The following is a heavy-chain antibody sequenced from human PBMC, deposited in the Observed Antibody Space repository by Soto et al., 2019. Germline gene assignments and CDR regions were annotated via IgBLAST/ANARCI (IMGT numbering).Heavy chain of an antibody. CDR3: AREEGECSSASCNDWVNTFDF. D-gene: IGHD2-2*01. Sequence: GGSLSLSCAASGFTFSSYWLSWARKAPGKGLEWLAIIKQDGSEKSDVDSMKGRYTSSRDNTKNTLYMQMNRLRVEETGGYYSAREEGECSSASCNDWVNTFDFWGQGTLVTVSS. J-gene: IGHJ4*02. CDR2: IKQDGSEK. CDR1: GFTFSSYW. V-gene: IGHV3-7*03.